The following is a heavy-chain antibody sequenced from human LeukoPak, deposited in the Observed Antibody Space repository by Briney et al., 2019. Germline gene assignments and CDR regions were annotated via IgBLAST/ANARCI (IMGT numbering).Heavy chain of an antibody. Sequence: GGSLRLSCAASGFSFSDYYVSWIRQAPGKGLEWVSDINSGGNSVHYTESVRGRFTISRDNTKNSLYLEMNSLRGEDTAVYYCGRVKGFYHSGGYHFDHWGQGILVIVSS. CDR1: GFSFSDYY. CDR2: INSGGNSV. V-gene: IGHV3-11*01. D-gene: IGHD3-22*01. J-gene: IGHJ4*02. CDR3: GRVKGFYHSGGYHFDH.